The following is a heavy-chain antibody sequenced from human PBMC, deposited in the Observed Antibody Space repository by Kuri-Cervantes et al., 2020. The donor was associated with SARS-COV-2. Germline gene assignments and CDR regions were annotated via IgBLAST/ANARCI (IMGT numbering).Heavy chain of an antibody. CDR2: ISSSSSQR. CDR1: GFTFSTYS. J-gene: IGHJ6*03. Sequence: GESLKISCAASGFTFSTYSMTWVRQAPGKGLEWVSSISSSSSQRYYVDSVKGRFTISRDNAKNSLYLQMNSLRAEDTAVYYCARFSGSSSWYPGRYYYYMDVWGKGTTVTVSS. V-gene: IGHV3-21*01. D-gene: IGHD6-13*01. CDR3: ARFSGSSSWYPGRYYYYMDV.